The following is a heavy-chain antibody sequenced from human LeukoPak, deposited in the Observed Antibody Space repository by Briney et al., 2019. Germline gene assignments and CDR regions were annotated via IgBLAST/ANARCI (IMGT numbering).Heavy chain of an antibody. V-gene: IGHV3-23*01. Sequence: GGSLRLSCAASGFTFSSYAMSWVRQAPGKGLEWVSAISGSGGSTHYADSVKGRFTISRDNSKNTLYLQMNSLRAEDTAAYYCAKDLRYSSGWFNPSVDYWGQGTLVAVSS. D-gene: IGHD6-19*01. CDR1: GFTFSSYA. J-gene: IGHJ4*02. CDR3: AKDLRYSSGWFNPSVDY. CDR2: ISGSGGST.